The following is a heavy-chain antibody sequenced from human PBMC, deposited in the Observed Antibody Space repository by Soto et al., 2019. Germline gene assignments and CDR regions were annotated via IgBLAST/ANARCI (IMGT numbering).Heavy chain of an antibody. Sequence: GGSLRLSCAASGFTFSSYDMHWVRQATGKGLEWVSAIGTAGDTYYPGSVKGRFTISRENAKNSLYLQMNSLRAEDTAVYYCATGNYYDSSGMGEYYYYGMDVWGQGTTVTVSS. V-gene: IGHV3-13*01. CDR2: IGTAGDT. CDR3: ATGNYYDSSGMGEYYYYGMDV. J-gene: IGHJ6*02. D-gene: IGHD3-22*01. CDR1: GFTFSSYD.